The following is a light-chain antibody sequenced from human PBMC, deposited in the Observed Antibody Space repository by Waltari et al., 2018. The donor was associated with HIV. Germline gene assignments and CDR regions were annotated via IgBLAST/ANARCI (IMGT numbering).Light chain of an antibody. Sequence: QSALTQPPSASGSPGQSVTISCTGTSSDVGPYDYVYWYQQHPSKAPKLMIYEVSKRPSGVPDRCSGSKSANTASLTVSGLQEDDEADYYCSSYAGSNNLVFGGGTKLTVL. CDR2: EVS. J-gene: IGLJ3*02. CDR3: SSYAGSNNLV. V-gene: IGLV2-8*01. CDR1: SSDVGPYDY.